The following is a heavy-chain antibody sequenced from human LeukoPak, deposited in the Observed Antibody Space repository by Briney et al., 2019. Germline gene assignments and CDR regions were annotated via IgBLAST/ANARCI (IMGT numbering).Heavy chain of an antibody. CDR3: AREVGYCSGGSCRYDAFDI. CDR2: IYYSGST. Sequence: SETLSLTCTVSGGSISSYYWSWIRQPPGKGLEWIGYIYYSGSTNYNPSLKSRVTISVDTSKNQFSLKLSSVTAADTAVYYCAREVGYCSGGSCRYDAFDIWGQGTMVTVSS. D-gene: IGHD2-15*01. CDR1: GGSISSYY. J-gene: IGHJ3*02. V-gene: IGHV4-59*12.